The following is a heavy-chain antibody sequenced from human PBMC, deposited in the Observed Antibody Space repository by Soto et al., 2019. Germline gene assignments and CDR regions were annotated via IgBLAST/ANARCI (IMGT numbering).Heavy chain of an antibody. CDR2: ISSSSSYI. D-gene: IGHD6-19*01. Sequence: PGGSLRLSCAASGFTFSSYSMNWVRQAPGKGLEWVSSISSSSSYIYYADSVKGRFTISRDNAKNSLYLQMNSLRAEDTAVYYSARVRDATWLAVAGTAYYYGMDVWGQGTTVTVSS. CDR1: GFTFSSYS. CDR3: ARVRDATWLAVAGTAYYYGMDV. J-gene: IGHJ6*02. V-gene: IGHV3-21*01.